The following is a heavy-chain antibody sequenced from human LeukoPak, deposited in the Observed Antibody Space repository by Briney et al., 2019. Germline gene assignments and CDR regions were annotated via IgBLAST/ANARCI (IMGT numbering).Heavy chain of an antibody. CDR2: IIGSGGTT. CDR1: GFSFGSFA. CDR3: AKDGYSSSWASYYYYYYMDV. Sequence: GGSLRLSCAASGFSFGSFAMSWVRQAPGKGLEWVSGIIGSGGTTFYADSVKGRFTISRDNAKNSLYLQMNSLRAEDTAVYYCAKDGYSSSWASYYYYYYMDVWGKGTTVTVSS. D-gene: IGHD6-13*01. V-gene: IGHV3-23*01. J-gene: IGHJ6*03.